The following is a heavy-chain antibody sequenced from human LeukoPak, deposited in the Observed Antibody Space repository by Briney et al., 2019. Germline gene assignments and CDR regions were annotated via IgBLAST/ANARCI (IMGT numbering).Heavy chain of an antibody. J-gene: IGHJ2*01. D-gene: IGHD3-3*01. CDR2: ISASGSAI. Sequence: GGSLRLSCAASGFTFSDSYMSWIRQAPGKGLEWISYISASGSAIYYADSVKGRLTISRVNAENSLYLQMNSLRAEDTAVYYCARIVFWSGWYFDLWGRGTQVTVSS. V-gene: IGHV3-11*01. CDR3: ARIVFWSGWYFDL. CDR1: GFTFSDSY.